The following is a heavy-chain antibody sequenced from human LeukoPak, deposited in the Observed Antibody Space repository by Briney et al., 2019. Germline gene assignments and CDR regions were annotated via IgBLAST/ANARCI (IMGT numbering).Heavy chain of an antibody. CDR3: AKDIAYNSGWQGYYYYGMDV. V-gene: IGHV3-9*01. D-gene: IGHD6-19*01. Sequence: GGSLRLSCAASGFTFDDYAMHWVRQAPGKGLEWVSGISWKSGSIGYADSVKGRFTISRDNAKNSLYLQMNSLRAEDTALYYCAKDIAYNSGWQGYYYYGMDVWGQGTTVTVSS. J-gene: IGHJ6*02. CDR2: ISWKSGSI. CDR1: GFTFDDYA.